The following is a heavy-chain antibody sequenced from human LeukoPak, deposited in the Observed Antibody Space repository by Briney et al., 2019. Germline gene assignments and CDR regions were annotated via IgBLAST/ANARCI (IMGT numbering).Heavy chain of an antibody. CDR1: GGSISSSSYY. CDR3: ARPGDSSGYYFGAFDI. J-gene: IGHJ3*02. V-gene: IGHV4-39*07. D-gene: IGHD3-22*01. CDR2: IYYSGST. Sequence: SETLSLTCTVSGGSISSSSYYWGWIRQPPGKGLEWIGSIYYSGSTYYNPSLKSRVTISVDKSKNQFSLKLSSVTAADTAVYYCARPGDSSGYYFGAFDIWGQGTMVTVSS.